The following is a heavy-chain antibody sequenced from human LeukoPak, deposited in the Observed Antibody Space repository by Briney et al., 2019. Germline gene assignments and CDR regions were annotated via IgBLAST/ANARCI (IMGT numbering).Heavy chain of an antibody. CDR1: GLTFSSYA. CDR2: ISGSGGST. V-gene: IGHV3-23*01. CDR3: AKRGVSSSWYYFDY. D-gene: IGHD6-13*01. Sequence: PGGSLRLFCVASGLTFSSYAMNWVRQAPGKGLEWVSVISGSGGSTYYADSVKGRFTISRDNSKNTLYLQMNSLRAEDTAVYYCAKRGVSSSWYYFDYWGQGTLVTVSS. J-gene: IGHJ4*02.